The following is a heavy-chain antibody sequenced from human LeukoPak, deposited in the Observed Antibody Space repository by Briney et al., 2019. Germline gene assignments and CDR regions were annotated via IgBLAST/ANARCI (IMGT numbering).Heavy chain of an antibody. CDR1: GFTFSNAW. CDR3: AASQSPNDILTGYPFDY. V-gene: IGHV3-30*03. CDR2: VSYDGSNK. J-gene: IGHJ4*02. Sequence: PGGSLRLSCAASGFTFSNAWMSWVRQAPGKGLEWVAVVSYDGSNKYYADFVKGRFTISRDNSKNTLYLQMDSLRAEDTAVYYCAASQSPNDILTGYPFDYWGQGTLVTVSS. D-gene: IGHD3-9*01.